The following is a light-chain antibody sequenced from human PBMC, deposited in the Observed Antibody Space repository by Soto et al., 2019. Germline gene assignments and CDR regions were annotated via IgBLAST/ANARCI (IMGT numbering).Light chain of an antibody. CDR3: SSYTSIITLYV. Sequence: QSALAQPASVSGSPGQSITIPCTGTTSDIGAYDYVSWYQQHPGKVPKLIIFEVTKRPSGFSSRFSGSKSGNTASLTISGLQAEDEADYYCSSYTSIITLYVFGSGTKVTVL. CDR2: EVT. J-gene: IGLJ1*01. CDR1: TSDIGAYDY. V-gene: IGLV2-14*01.